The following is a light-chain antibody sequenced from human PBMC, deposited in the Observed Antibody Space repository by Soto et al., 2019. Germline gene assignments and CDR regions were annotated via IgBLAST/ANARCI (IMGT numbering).Light chain of an antibody. J-gene: IGKJ2*01. Sequence: DIQMTQSPSSLSASVGDRVTITCRARQSISKYLNWYQQKPGKAPKLLIYAASSLHSGVPSRFNGSGSGTDFTLTISSLQPEDFATYHCQQSFSAPPMYTFGQGTKLEIK. CDR2: AAS. CDR3: QQSFSAPPMYT. CDR1: QSISKY. V-gene: IGKV1-39*01.